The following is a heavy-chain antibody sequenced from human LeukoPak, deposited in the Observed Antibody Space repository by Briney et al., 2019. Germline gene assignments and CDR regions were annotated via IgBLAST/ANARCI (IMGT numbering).Heavy chain of an antibody. Sequence: GGSLRLSCTASEFTFSRYWMNWVRQAPGKGLEWVANIKEDGSERYYVDSVKGRFTISRDNAKNSLYLQMNSLRAEDTAVYYXXXDPSSLRDSFDYWGQGTLVTVSS. CDR3: XXDPSSLRDSFDY. CDR2: IKEDGSER. D-gene: IGHD5-24*01. J-gene: IGHJ4*02. CDR1: EFTFSRYW. V-gene: IGHV3-7*01.